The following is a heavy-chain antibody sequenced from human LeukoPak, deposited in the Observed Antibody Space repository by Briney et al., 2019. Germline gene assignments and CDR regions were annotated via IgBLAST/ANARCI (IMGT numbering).Heavy chain of an antibody. J-gene: IGHJ6*02. V-gene: IGHV1-69*04. CDR2: IIPVRGVA. D-gene: IGHD5-18*01. Sequence: SVKVSCKASGGTFSSYSMSWVRQAPGQGLVWISSIIPVRGVANYAEKFQGRVTITADKSTSTAYMELSSLRSEDTAVYYCAREGEDTAMVRYYYYYGMDVWGQGTTVTVSS. CDR1: GGTFSSYS. CDR3: AREGEDTAMVRYYYYYGMDV.